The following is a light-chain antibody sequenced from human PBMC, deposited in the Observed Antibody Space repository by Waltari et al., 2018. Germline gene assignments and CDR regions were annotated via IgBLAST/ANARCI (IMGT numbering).Light chain of an antibody. CDR3: SSYISSSTLEL. V-gene: IGLV2-14*03. J-gene: IGLJ2*01. Sequence: QSALTQPASVSGSPGQSITISCTGTSSDVGAYNYVSWYQQQPGKAPKRMIFDVSNRPSGVSNRFSGSKSGNTASLTISGLQAEDEADYYCSSYISSSTLELFGGGTSLTVL. CDR1: SSDVGAYNY. CDR2: DVS.